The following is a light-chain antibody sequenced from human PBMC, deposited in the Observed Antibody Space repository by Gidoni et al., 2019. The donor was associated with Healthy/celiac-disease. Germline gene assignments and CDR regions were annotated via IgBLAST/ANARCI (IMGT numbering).Light chain of an antibody. J-gene: IGKJ4*01. V-gene: IGKV1-9*01. Sequence: DTQLPQSPSFLSASVGDRVTITCRASQGISSYLAWYQQKPGKAPKLLIYAASTLQSGVPSRFSGSGSGTEFTLTISSLQPEDFATYYCQQHNSYPRTFGGGTKVEIK. CDR2: AAS. CDR3: QQHNSYPRT. CDR1: QGISSY.